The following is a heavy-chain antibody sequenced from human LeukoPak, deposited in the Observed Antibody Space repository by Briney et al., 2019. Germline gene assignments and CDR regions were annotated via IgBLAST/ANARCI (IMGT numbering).Heavy chain of an antibody. CDR1: SGSISSYY. CDR3: ARTNNPDFFDV. CDR2: IYYSGST. Sequence: PSETLSLTCTVSSGSISSYYCSWIRQPPGKGLEWIGYIYYSGSTNYNPSLKSRVTISVDTSRNQFSLKLNSVTAADTAVYYCARTNNPDFFDVWGQGTLVTVSS. J-gene: IGHJ4*02. V-gene: IGHV4-59*01.